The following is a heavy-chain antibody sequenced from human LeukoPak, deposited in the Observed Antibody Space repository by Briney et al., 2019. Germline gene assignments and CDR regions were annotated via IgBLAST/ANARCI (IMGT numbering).Heavy chain of an antibody. J-gene: IGHJ4*02. CDR1: GFTFDDYA. D-gene: IGHD4-17*01. CDR2: INWNGAST. Sequence: GGSLRLSCAASGFTFDDYAMHWVRQAPGKGLEWVSLINWNGASTYYADSVKGRFTISRDNSKNTLYLQMNSLRAEDTAVYYCARDHPPALNDYGDYTLGYWGQGTLVTVSS. CDR3: ARDHPPALNDYGDYTLGY. V-gene: IGHV3-43D*03.